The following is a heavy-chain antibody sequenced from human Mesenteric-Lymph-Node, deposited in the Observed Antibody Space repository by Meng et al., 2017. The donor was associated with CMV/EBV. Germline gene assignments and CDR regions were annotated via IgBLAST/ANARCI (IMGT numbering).Heavy chain of an antibody. V-gene: IGHV3-23*01. CDR1: GFTFSSYS. J-gene: IGHJ3*02. CDR3: AKEGTAVAGLDAFET. Sequence: GESLKISCAASGFTFSSYSMNWVRQAPGKGLDWVSTISGGGGSIYHADSVKGRFTISRDNSKNTLYLQMDRLGAEDTAVYYCAKEGTAVAGLDAFETWGQGTMVTVSS. D-gene: IGHD6-19*01. CDR2: ISGGGGSI.